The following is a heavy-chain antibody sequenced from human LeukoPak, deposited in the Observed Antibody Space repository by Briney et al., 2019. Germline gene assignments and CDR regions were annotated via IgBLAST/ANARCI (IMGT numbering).Heavy chain of an antibody. CDR3: ARDRYSVTSVTTFDC. Sequence: PGGSLRLSCAASGFTFSNYAMRWVRQAPGKGLEWVSGISGSGDSTYYADSVKGRFTISRDNSKNTLYLLMNSLRADDTAVYYCARDRYSVTSVTTFDCWGQGTLVSVSS. D-gene: IGHD4-17*01. J-gene: IGHJ4*02. CDR2: ISGSGDST. V-gene: IGHV3-23*01. CDR1: GFTFSNYA.